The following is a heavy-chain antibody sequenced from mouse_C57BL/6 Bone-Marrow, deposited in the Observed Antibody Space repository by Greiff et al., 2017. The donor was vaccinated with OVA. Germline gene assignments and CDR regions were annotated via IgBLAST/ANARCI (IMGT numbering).Heavy chain of an antibody. Sequence: VQLKESGPELVKPGDSVKISCKASGYSFTGYFMNWVMQSHGKSLEWIGRINPYNGDTFYNQKFKGKATLTVDKSSSTAHMELRSLTSEDSAVYYCARSKDDGYFFDYWGQSTTLTVSS. V-gene: IGHV1-20*01. CDR3: ARSKDDGYFFDY. D-gene: IGHD2-3*01. CDR1: GYSFTGYF. CDR2: INPYNGDT. J-gene: IGHJ2*01.